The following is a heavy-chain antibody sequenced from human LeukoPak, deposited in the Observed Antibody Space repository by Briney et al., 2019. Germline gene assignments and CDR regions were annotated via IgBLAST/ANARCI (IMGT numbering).Heavy chain of an antibody. D-gene: IGHD3-9*01. J-gene: IGHJ4*02. V-gene: IGHV3-23*01. CDR3: AKAPRGYYDILTGYRPYYYFDY. Sequence: GGSLRLSCAASGFTFSSYAMSWVRQAPGKGLEWVSAISGSGGSTYYADSVKGRFTISRDNSKNTLYLQMNSLRAEDTAVYYCAKAPRGYYDILTGYRPYYYFDYWGQGTLVTVSS. CDR1: GFTFSSYA. CDR2: ISGSGGST.